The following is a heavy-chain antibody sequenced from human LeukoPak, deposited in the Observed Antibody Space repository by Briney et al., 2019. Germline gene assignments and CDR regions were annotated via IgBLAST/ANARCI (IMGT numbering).Heavy chain of an antibody. D-gene: IGHD4-23*01. Sequence: SETLSLTCTVSGGSISSYYWSWIRQPPGKGLEWIGYIYYSGSTNYNPSLKSRVTISVDTSKNQFSLKLSSVTAADTAVYYCARDYGGNGRWFYAFDSWGQGTMVTVS. CDR2: IYYSGST. CDR3: ARDYGGNGRWFYAFDS. V-gene: IGHV4-59*01. CDR1: GGSISSYY. J-gene: IGHJ3*02.